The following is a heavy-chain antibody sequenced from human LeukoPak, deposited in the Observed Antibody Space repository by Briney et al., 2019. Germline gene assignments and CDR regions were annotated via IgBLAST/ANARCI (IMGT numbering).Heavy chain of an antibody. Sequence: GASAKVSCTASGYTFTGYYMHWVRQAPGQGLEWMGWINPNSGGTNYAQKFQGRVTITADKSTSTAYMELSSLRSEDTAVYYCARARSGSYYVYFDYWGQGTLVTVSS. CDR2: INPNSGGT. CDR1: GYTFTGYY. CDR3: ARARSGSYYVYFDY. D-gene: IGHD1-26*01. V-gene: IGHV1-2*02. J-gene: IGHJ4*02.